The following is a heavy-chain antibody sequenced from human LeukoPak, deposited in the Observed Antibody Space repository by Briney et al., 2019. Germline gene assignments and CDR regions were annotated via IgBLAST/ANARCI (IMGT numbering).Heavy chain of an antibody. CDR3: ARGGGNDYDTSGYYYLAAY. V-gene: IGHV3-11*04. CDR1: GSTFSDYY. Sequence: GGSLRLSCAASGSTFSDYYMSWIRQAPGKGLEWVSYISSSGSTVYYADSVKGRFTISRDNAKNSLFLQMNSLRAEDTAVYYCARGGGNDYDTSGYYYLAAYWGQGTLVTVSS. J-gene: IGHJ4*02. CDR2: ISSSGSTV. D-gene: IGHD3-22*01.